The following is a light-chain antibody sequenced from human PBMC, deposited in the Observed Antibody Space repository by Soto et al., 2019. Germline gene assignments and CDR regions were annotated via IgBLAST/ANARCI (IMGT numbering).Light chain of an antibody. CDR3: MQRIEFPIT. V-gene: IGKV3-20*01. CDR2: GAS. J-gene: IGKJ5*01. Sequence: EIVLTQSPGTLSLSPGERATLSCRASQSVSSSYLAWYQQKPGQAPRLLIYGASSRATGIPDRFSGSGSGTDFTLKISRVEAGDVGVYYCMQRIEFPITFGQGTRLEIK. CDR1: QSVSSSY.